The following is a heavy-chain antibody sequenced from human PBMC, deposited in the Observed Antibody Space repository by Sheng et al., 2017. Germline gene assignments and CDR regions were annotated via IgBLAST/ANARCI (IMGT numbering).Heavy chain of an antibody. J-gene: IGHJ5*02. V-gene: IGHV3-23*01. CDR1: GLTFSNYA. D-gene: IGHD3-3*01. Sequence: EVQLLESGGGLVQPVGSLRLSCAASGLTFSNYAMTWVRQAPGKGLEWVSGISASGGSTYYADSVQGRFTISRDNSENMLYLQMNSLRDEDTAIYYCAKDTYHDFWSGYGGWFDPWGQGTLVTVSS. CDR3: AKDTYHDFWSGYGGWFDP. CDR2: ISASGGST.